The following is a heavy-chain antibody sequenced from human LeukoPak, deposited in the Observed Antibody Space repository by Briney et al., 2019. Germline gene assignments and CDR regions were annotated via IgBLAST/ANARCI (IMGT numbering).Heavy chain of an antibody. V-gene: IGHV1-2*04. Sequence: ASVKVSCKASGYTFTGYYMHWVRQAPGQGLEWMGWINPNSGGTNYAQKFQGWVTMTRDTSISTAYMELSRLRSDDTAVYYCARDLKQQLVQRHYYYYYGMDVWGQGTTVTVSS. J-gene: IGHJ6*02. D-gene: IGHD6-13*01. CDR1: GYTFTGYY. CDR2: INPNSGGT. CDR3: ARDLKQQLVQRHYYYYYGMDV.